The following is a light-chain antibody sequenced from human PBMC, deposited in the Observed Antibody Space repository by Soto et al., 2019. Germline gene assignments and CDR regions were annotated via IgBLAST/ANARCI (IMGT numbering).Light chain of an antibody. CDR3: SSYEGSNTWV. CDR1: SSDVGGYDF. V-gene: IGLV2-8*01. J-gene: IGLJ3*02. CDR2: DVS. Sequence: QSALTQPPSASGSPXXSVTISCTGTSSDVGGYDFVSWYQHHPGKAPKLMIFDVSKRPSGVPDRFSGSKSGNTASLTVSGLQAEDEADYYCSSYEGSNTWVFGGGTKLTVL.